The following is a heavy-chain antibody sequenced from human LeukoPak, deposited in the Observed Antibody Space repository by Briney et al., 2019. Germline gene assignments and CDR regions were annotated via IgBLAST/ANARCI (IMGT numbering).Heavy chain of an antibody. D-gene: IGHD3-10*01. CDR3: AREGFSMVRGVTDY. J-gene: IGHJ4*02. V-gene: IGHV3-7*01. CDR2: IKHDGSEK. CDR1: GFTFSSYW. Sequence: LGGSLRLSCAASGFTFSSYWMSWVRQAPGKGLEWVANIKHDGSEKYYVDSVKGRFTISRDNAKNSLYLQMNSLRAEDTAVYYCAREGFSMVRGVTDYWGQGTLVTVSS.